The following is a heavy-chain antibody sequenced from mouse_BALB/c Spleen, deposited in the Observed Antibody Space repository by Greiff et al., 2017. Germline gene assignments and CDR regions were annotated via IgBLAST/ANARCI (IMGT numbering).Heavy chain of an antibody. Sequence: QVQLQQSGPELVKPGALVKISCKASGYTFTSYDINWVKQRPGQGLAWIGWIYPGDGSTKYKEKFKGMVTLTADKSSSTTYMQLSNLTSENSAVYYCASGDGAMAYWGQGTLVTVSA. D-gene: IGHD1-1*02. CDR1: GYTFTSYD. V-gene: IGHV1S56*01. CDR3: ASGDGAMAY. J-gene: IGHJ3*01. CDR2: IYPGDGST.